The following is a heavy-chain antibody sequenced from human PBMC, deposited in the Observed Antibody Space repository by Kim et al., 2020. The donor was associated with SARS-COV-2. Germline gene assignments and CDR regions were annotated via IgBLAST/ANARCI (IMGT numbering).Heavy chain of an antibody. D-gene: IGHD3-10*01. V-gene: IGHV3-30*18. CDR3: AKEGNGSGSYYKYYYYYGMDV. CDR1: GFTFSSYG. Sequence: GGSLRLSCAASGFTFSSYGMHWVRQAPGKGLEWVAVISYDGSNKYYADSVKGRFTIFRDNSKNTLYLQMNSLRAEDTAVYYCAKEGNGSGSYYKYYYYYGMDVWGQGTTVTVSS. J-gene: IGHJ6*02. CDR2: ISYDGSNK.